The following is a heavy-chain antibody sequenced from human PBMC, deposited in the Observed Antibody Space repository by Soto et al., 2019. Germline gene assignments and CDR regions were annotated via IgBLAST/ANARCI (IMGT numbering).Heavy chain of an antibody. J-gene: IGHJ5*02. CDR2: IIPIFGKA. Sequence: SVKVAFKASWGTLSIYSVIWGRHAPGQWLEWMGGIIPIFGKANYAQKFQGRVTITADKSTSTDYMELSSLRSEDTAVYYCAREVGAIHNSLEHWGQGTLVNVSS. CDR1: WGTLSIYS. D-gene: IGHD1-26*01. CDR3: AREVGAIHNSLEH. V-gene: IGHV1-69*06.